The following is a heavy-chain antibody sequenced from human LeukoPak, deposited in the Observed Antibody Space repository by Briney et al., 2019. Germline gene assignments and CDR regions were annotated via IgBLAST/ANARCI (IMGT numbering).Heavy chain of an antibody. D-gene: IGHD1-20*01. Sequence: GGSLRLSCAASGFTFSDHYMDWVRQAPGKGLEWVGRTSNRAKSYTTEYAASVKDRFTISRDDSKNSLYLQMNSLKTEDTAVYYCARVTGAYYFDYWGQGTLVTVSS. CDR2: TSNRAKSYTT. V-gene: IGHV3-72*01. CDR1: GFTFSDHY. CDR3: ARVTGAYYFDY. J-gene: IGHJ4*02.